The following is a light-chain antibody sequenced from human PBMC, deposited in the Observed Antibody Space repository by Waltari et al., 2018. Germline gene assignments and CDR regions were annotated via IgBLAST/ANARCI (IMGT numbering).Light chain of an antibody. V-gene: IGKV4-1*01. J-gene: IGKJ2*01. Sequence: DIVMTQSPDSLAVSLGERATINRKSSQSVLFSSNNKNYLAWYQQKPGQPPKLLIYWASTRESGVPDRFSGSGSGTHFTLTISSLQAEDVAVYYCQQYYSTPYTFGQGTKLEIK. CDR3: QQYYSTPYT. CDR1: QSVLFSSNNKNY. CDR2: WAS.